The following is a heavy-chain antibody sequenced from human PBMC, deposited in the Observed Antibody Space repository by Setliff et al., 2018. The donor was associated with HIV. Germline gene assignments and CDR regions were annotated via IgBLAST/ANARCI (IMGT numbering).Heavy chain of an antibody. Sequence: GESLKISCAASGFTFDDYTMHWVRQAPGKGLEWISLISWNGGSKDYAESVKGRFTISRDNSKNSLYLQMNSLGAEDTAVYYCAKDNLYSSGIYQFDYRGKETMGAVAS. D-gene: IGHD3-10*01. V-gene: IGHV3-43D*04. J-gene: IGHJ4*02. CDR2: ISWNGGSK. CDR1: GFTFDDYT. CDR3: AKDNLYSSGIYQFDY.